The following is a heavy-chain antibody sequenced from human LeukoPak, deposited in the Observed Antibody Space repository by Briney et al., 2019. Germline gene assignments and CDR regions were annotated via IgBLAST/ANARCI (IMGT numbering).Heavy chain of an antibody. V-gene: IGHV3-33*01. CDR1: GFTFSSYG. Sequence: GGSLRLSCAASGFTFSSYGMHWVRQAPGKGLEWVAVMWYDGSNKYYEDSVKGRFTISRDNSKNTLYLQMNSLRAEDTAVYYCATTHCSSTSCYFPPADYWGQGTLVTVSS. J-gene: IGHJ4*02. D-gene: IGHD2-2*01. CDR2: MWYDGSNK. CDR3: ATTHCSSTSCYFPPADY.